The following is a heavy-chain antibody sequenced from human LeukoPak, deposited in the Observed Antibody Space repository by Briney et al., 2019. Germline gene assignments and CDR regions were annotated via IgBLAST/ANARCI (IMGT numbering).Heavy chain of an antibody. Sequence: PSETLSLTCAVYGGSFSGYYWSWIRQPPGKGLEWIGEINHSGSTNYNPSLKSRVTISVDTSKNQFSLKLSSVTAADTAVYYCARHRPYRYCSSTSCKGWFDPWGQGTLVTVSS. CDR2: INHSGST. V-gene: IGHV4-34*01. J-gene: IGHJ5*02. D-gene: IGHD2-2*01. CDR3: ARHRPYRYCSSTSCKGWFDP. CDR1: GGSFSGYY.